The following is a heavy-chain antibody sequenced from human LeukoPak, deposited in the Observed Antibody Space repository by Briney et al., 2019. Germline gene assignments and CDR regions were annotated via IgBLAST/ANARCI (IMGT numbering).Heavy chain of an antibody. D-gene: IGHD6-19*01. CDR2: INPNSGGT. Sequence: ASVKVSCKASGYTLTGYYMHWVRQAPRQGLEWMGWINPNSGGTNYAQKFQGRVTMTRDTSISTAYMELSRLRSDDTAVYYCARDWAGAPGWFDPWGQGTLVTVSS. V-gene: IGHV1-2*02. CDR3: ARDWAGAPGWFDP. J-gene: IGHJ5*02. CDR1: GYTLTGYY.